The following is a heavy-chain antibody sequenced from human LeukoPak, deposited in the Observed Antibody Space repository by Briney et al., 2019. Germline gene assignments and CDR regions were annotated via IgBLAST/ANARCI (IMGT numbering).Heavy chain of an antibody. V-gene: IGHV1-18*01. Sequence: GASVKVSCKASGGSFSTYVFSWVRQAPGQGLEWMGWISAYNGNTNYAQKLQGRVTMTTDTSTSTAYMELRSLRSDDTAVYYCARDPRRSYYGSGGIDYWGQGTLVTVSS. CDR2: ISAYNGNT. CDR3: ARDPRRSYYGSGGIDY. J-gene: IGHJ4*02. D-gene: IGHD3-10*01. CDR1: GGSFSTYV.